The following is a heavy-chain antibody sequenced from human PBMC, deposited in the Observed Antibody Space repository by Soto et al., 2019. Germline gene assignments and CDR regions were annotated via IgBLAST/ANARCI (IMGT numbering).Heavy chain of an antibody. CDR2: ISAGGGNT. V-gene: IGHV3-23*01. J-gene: IGHJ6*03. CDR3: AKAPTYDYYYYMDV. CDR1: GFSFNIYA. Sequence: EVHLLESGGGLVQPGGSLRLSCAASGFSFNIYAMKWVRQAPGKGLECVSAISAGGGNTYYADSVKGRLTISRDNSKNTLYLQMNSLRADDTAVYYCAKAPTYDYYYYMDVWGKGTTVTVSS.